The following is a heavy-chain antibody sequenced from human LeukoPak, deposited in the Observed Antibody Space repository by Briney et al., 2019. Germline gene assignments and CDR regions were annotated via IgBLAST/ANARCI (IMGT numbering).Heavy chain of an antibody. CDR3: ASATRVAATGTFDT. CDR1: SGSISSYY. J-gene: IGHJ5*02. CDR2: IHYSGST. Sequence: SETLSLTCAVSSGSISSYYWSWIRQPPGRGLEWIGSIHYSGSTSYNSSLKSRVTISVDTSKNQFSLKLSSVTAADTAVYHCASATRVAATGTFDTWGQGTLVTVSP. V-gene: IGHV4-59*12. D-gene: IGHD6-13*01.